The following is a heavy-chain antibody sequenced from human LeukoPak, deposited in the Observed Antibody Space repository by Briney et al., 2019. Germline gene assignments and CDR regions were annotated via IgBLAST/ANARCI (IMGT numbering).Heavy chain of an antibody. V-gene: IGHV4-59*12. D-gene: IGHD4-17*01. CDR1: GGSISRYY. CDR2: IYYSGST. Sequence: PSETLSLTCTVSGGSISRYYWSWIRQPPGKGLEWIGYIYYSGSTNYNPSLKSRVTISVDTSKNQFSLKLSSVTAADTAVYYCARAGRISKGTVTTNYYYYGMDVWGQGTTVTVSS. J-gene: IGHJ6*02. CDR3: ARAGRISKGTVTTNYYYYGMDV.